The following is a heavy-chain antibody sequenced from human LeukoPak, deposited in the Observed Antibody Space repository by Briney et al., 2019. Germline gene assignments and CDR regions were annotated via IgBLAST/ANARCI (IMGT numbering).Heavy chain of an antibody. D-gene: IGHD6-19*01. J-gene: IGHJ1*01. CDR3: ARGPLAVAGRRAIKRAEYFQH. Sequence: SETLSLTCAVYGGSFSGYYWSRIRPPPGKGLEWIGEINHSGSTNYNPSLKSRVTISVDTSKNQFSLKLSSVTAADTAVYYCARGPLAVAGRRAIKRAEYFQHWGQGTLVTVSS. V-gene: IGHV4-34*01. CDR1: GGSFSGYY. CDR2: INHSGST.